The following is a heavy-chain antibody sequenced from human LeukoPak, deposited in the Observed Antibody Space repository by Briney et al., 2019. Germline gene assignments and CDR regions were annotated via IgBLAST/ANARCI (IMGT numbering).Heavy chain of an antibody. CDR1: GGTLSSYA. CDR3: ARVIAAADY. V-gene: IGHV1-69*01. D-gene: IGHD6-13*01. Sequence: PGESLKISCKASGGTLSSYAISWVRQAPGQGLEWMGGIIPIFGTANYAQKFQGRVTITADESTSTAYMELSSLRSEDTAVYYCARVIAAADYWGQGTLVTVSS. J-gene: IGHJ4*02. CDR2: IIPIFGTA.